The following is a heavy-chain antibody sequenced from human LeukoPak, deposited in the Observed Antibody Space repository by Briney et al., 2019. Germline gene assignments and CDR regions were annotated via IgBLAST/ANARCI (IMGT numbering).Heavy chain of an antibody. V-gene: IGHV1-18*01. Sequence: ASVKVSCKASGYTFTNYGITWVRQAPGQGLEWMGWISAYNGNTNCAQKLQGRVTMTTDTSTSTAYMELRSLRSDDTAVYYCARDRIYDFWSGYYGFDYWGQGTLVTVSS. CDR1: GYTFTNYG. CDR2: ISAYNGNT. J-gene: IGHJ4*02. D-gene: IGHD3-3*01. CDR3: ARDRIYDFWSGYYGFDY.